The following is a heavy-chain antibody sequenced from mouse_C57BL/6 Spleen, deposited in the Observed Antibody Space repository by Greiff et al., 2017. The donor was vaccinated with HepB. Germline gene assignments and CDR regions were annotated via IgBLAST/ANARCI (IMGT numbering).Heavy chain of an antibody. D-gene: IGHD4-1*01. CDR3: ARGTGLFDD. CDR2: INPNNGGT. Sequence: DVQLQESGPELVKPGASVKMSCKASGYTFTDYNMHWVKQSHGKSLEWIGYINPNNGGTSYNQKFKGKATLTVNKSSSTAYMELRSLTSEDSAVYYCARGTGLFDDWGQGTTLTVSS. CDR1: GYTFTDYN. J-gene: IGHJ2*01. V-gene: IGHV1-22*01.